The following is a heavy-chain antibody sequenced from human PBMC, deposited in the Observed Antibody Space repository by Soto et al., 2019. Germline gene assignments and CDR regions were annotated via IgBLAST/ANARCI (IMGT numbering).Heavy chain of an antibody. J-gene: IGHJ4*02. V-gene: IGHV3-7*01. CDR1: GFPFSNSW. CDR2: INGDGSQT. CDR3: SWTLDY. Sequence: GVLRLSCAASGFPFSNSWMDWVRQAPGKGPEWVANINGDGSQTYYVDSVRGRFTVSRDNADNSVYLEMNGLRVEDTAVYFCSWTLDYWAQGTLVTVSS.